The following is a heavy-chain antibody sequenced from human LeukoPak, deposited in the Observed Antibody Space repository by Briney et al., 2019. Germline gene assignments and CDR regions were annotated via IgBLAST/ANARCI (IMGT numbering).Heavy chain of an antibody. CDR3: ARAPHSYYYYMDV. CDR1: GGSFSGYY. J-gene: IGHJ6*03. Sequence: PSETLSLTCAVYGGSFSGYYWSWIRQPPGKGLEWIGEINHSGSTNYNPSLKSRVTISVDTSKNQFSLKLSSVTAADTAVYYCARAPHSYYYYMDVWGKGTTVTVSS. V-gene: IGHV4-34*01. CDR2: INHSGST.